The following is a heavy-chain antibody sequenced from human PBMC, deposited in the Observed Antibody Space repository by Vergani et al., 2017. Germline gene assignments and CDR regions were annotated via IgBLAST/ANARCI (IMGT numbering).Heavy chain of an antibody. D-gene: IGHD5-24*01. V-gene: IGHV1-69*01. Sequence: QVQLVQSGAEVKKPGASVRVFCKSSGYTFKHYSIHWVRQAPGQGLEWMGGIIPIFGTANYAQKFQGRVTITADESTSTAYMELSSLRSEDTAVYYCARPRRDGYNYYYYYGMDVWGQGTTVTVSS. CDR2: IIPIFGTA. J-gene: IGHJ6*02. CDR3: ARPRRDGYNYYYYYGMDV. CDR1: GYTFKHYS.